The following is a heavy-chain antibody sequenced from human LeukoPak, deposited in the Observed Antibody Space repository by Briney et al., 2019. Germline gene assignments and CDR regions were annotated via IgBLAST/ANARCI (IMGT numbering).Heavy chain of an antibody. CDR3: ASLSVTMEFWDY. CDR1: GYSISSSSYY. V-gene: IGHV4-39*01. D-gene: IGHD4-17*01. Sequence: SETLSLTCTVSGYSISSSSYYWGWIRQPPGKGLEWIGSIYYSGSTYYNPSLKSRVTISVDTSKNQFSLKLSSVTAADTAVYYCASLSVTMEFWDYWGQGTLVTVSS. CDR2: IYYSGST. J-gene: IGHJ4*02.